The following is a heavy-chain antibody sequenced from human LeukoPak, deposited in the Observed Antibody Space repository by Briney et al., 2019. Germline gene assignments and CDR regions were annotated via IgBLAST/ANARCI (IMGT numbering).Heavy chain of an antibody. J-gene: IGHJ4*02. D-gene: IGHD1-14*01. V-gene: IGHV3-7*01. CDR2: IKQDGSEK. CDR3: ARDGSTAPEPFDY. CDR1: GFTFSSYW. Sequence: GGSLRLSCAASGFTFSSYWMSWVRQAPGKGLEWVANIKQDGSEKYYVDSVKGRFTISRDNAKNSLYLQMNSLRAEDTAVYYCARDGSTAPEPFDYWGQGTLVTVSP.